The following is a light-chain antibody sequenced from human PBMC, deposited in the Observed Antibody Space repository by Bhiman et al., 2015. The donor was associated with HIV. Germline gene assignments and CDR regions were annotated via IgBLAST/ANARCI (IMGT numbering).Light chain of an antibody. CDR3: QSYDNTVSGVV. J-gene: IGLJ2*01. CDR1: SSNIGNNY. V-gene: IGLV1-40*01. Sequence: QSVLTQPPSVSAAPGQKVTLSCSGTSSNIGNNYVSWYQQVPGAAPKVLIHGTTNRPSGVPDRFSGSKSGTSASLAITGLRAEDEGDYYCQSYDNTVSGVVFGGGTRLTVL. CDR2: GTT.